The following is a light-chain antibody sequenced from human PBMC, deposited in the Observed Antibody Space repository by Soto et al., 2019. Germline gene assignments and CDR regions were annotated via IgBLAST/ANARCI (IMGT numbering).Light chain of an antibody. CDR2: DAS. V-gene: IGKV3-11*01. Sequence: EIVLTQSPATLSLSPGERATLSCRASQSVSSSLAWYQQKPGQAPRLLIYDASNRATGIPARFSGSGSGTDLTLTISRLEPEDFAVYYCQQRFSWPLTFGGGSKVEIK. J-gene: IGKJ4*01. CDR3: QQRFSWPLT. CDR1: QSVSSS.